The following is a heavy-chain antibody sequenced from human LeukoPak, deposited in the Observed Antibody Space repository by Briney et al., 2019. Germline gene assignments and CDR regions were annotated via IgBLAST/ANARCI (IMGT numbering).Heavy chain of an antibody. Sequence: ASVKVSCKASGYTFTSYGISWVRQAPGQGLEWMGWISAYNGNTNYAQKLQGRVTMTTDTSTSTAYMELRSLRSDDTAVYYCARATTIGYSSSRAGTPRYYYYGMDVWGQGTTVTVSS. V-gene: IGHV1-18*01. CDR2: ISAYNGNT. J-gene: IGHJ6*02. D-gene: IGHD6-13*01. CDR1: GYTFTSYG. CDR3: ARATTIGYSSSRAGTPRYYYYGMDV.